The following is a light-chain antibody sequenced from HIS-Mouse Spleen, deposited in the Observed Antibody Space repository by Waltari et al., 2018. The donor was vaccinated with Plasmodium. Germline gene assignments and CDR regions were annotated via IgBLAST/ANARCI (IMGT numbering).Light chain of an antibody. CDR2: DTS. CDR1: QSVSSY. CDR3: QQRSNWPRVLT. J-gene: IGKJ4*01. Sequence: EIVLTQSPATLSLSPGERATLSCRASQSVSSYLAWYQQKPGQAPRRLIYDTSNRATGIPARLSGIGSGTDFTLTISSLEPEDFAVYYCQQRSNWPRVLTFGGGTKVEIK. V-gene: IGKV3-11*01.